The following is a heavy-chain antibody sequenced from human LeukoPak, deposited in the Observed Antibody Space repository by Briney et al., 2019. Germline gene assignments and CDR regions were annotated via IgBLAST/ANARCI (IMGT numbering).Heavy chain of an antibody. CDR3: ARDVVASQGLIDY. V-gene: IGHV4-59*01. CDR1: GGSFSTYY. Sequence: SETLSLTCTVSGGSFSTYYWRWIRQPPGKGLEWIGFIYYSGSTNYNPSLRSRVTISVDTSKNQFSLKLTSVTAADTAVYYCARDVVASQGLIDYGGQGTLVTVSS. J-gene: IGHJ4*02. D-gene: IGHD2-15*01. CDR2: IYYSGST.